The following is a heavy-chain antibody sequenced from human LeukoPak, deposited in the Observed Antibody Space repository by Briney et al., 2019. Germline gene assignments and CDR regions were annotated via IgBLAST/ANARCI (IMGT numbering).Heavy chain of an antibody. CDR2: VSGSGSTT. D-gene: IGHD3-10*01. V-gene: IGHV3-23*01. CDR3: AKGAVPGVIKYYFDY. CDR1: GFTFRSYG. Sequence: GGSLRLSCAASGFTFRSYGMNWVRQAPGKGLEWVSVVSGSGSTTSYADSVKGRFTISRDLSKNTLFLQMNSLTADDTAVYYCAKGAVPGVIKYYFDYWGQGTLVTVSS. J-gene: IGHJ4*02.